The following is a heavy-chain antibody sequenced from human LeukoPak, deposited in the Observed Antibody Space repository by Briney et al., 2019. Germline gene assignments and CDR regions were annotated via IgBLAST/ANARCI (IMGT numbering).Heavy chain of an antibody. J-gene: IGHJ4*02. D-gene: IGHD2-21*01. Sequence: GRSLILSCAASGFTFSKYVMHWVRQAPGKGLEWVATISYDGSNKYYADSVKGRFTISRDNSKSTLYLQMSSLKGEDTAVYYCARDEPAVIFFGYFEYWGQGTLVTVSS. CDR2: ISYDGSNK. V-gene: IGHV3-30*03. CDR3: ARDEPAVIFFGYFEY. CDR1: GFTFSKYV.